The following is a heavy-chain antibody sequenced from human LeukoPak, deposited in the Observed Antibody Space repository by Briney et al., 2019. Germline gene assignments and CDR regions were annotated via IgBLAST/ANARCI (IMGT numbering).Heavy chain of an antibody. CDR1: GYTFTSYY. CDR2: INPSGGST. V-gene: IGHV1-46*01. D-gene: IGHD1-7*01. J-gene: IGHJ4*02. Sequence: ASVKVSCKASGYTFTSYYMHRVRQAPGQGLEWMGIINPSGGSTSYAQKFQGRVTMTRDTSISTAYMELSRLRSDDTAVYYCAREGPDNWNYDYWGQGTLVTVSS. CDR3: AREGPDNWNYDY.